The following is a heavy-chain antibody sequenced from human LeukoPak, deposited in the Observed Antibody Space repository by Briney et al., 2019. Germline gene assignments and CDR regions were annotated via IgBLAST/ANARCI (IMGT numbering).Heavy chain of an antibody. Sequence: GGSLRLSCAASGFTFSDYYMSWIRQAPGKGLEWVSYISSSGSTIYYADSVKGRITISRDNAKNSLYLQMNSLRAEDTAVYYCARDSSGWYLQYFQHWGQGTLVTVSS. J-gene: IGHJ1*01. CDR2: ISSSGSTI. CDR3: ARDSSGWYLQYFQH. D-gene: IGHD6-19*01. CDR1: GFTFSDYY. V-gene: IGHV3-11*01.